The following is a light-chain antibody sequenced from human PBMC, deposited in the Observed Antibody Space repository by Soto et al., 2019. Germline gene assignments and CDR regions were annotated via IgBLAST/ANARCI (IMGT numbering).Light chain of an antibody. Sequence: QSALTQPASVSGSPGQSITISCTGTSSDVGGYNYVSWYQQHPGKAPKLVIFDVRDRPSGVSNRFSGSKSGNTASLTISGLQAEDEADYYCSSYTRSSSLHAVFGTGTKLTVL. CDR3: SSYTRSSSLHAV. V-gene: IGLV2-14*01. CDR1: SSDVGGYNY. J-gene: IGLJ1*01. CDR2: DVR.